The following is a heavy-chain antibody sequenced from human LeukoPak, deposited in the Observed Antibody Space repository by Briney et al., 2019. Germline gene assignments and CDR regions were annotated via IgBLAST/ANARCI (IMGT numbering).Heavy chain of an antibody. J-gene: IGHJ4*02. CDR2: INPNSGGT. Sequence: ASVKVSCKASGYTFTGYYMHWVRQAPGQGLEWMGWINPNSGGTNYAQKFQGRVTMTRDTSISTAYMELGRLRSDDTAVYYCARDRGSYAISFDYWGQGTLVTVSS. D-gene: IGHD1-26*01. V-gene: IGHV1-2*02. CDR3: ARDRGSYAISFDY. CDR1: GYTFTGYY.